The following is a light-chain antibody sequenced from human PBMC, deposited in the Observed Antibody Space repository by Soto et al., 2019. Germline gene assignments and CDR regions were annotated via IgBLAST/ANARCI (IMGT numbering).Light chain of an antibody. Sequence: QSALTQPASVSGSPGQSITISCTGTSSDVGSYNLVSWYQQHPGKAPKLMTYEVSKRPSGVSNRFSGSKSGNTASLTISGLQAEDEADYYCCSYAGSSTYWVFCGVTKLTVL. CDR1: SSDVGSYNL. CDR2: EVS. CDR3: CSYAGSSTYWV. V-gene: IGLV2-23*02. J-gene: IGLJ3*02.